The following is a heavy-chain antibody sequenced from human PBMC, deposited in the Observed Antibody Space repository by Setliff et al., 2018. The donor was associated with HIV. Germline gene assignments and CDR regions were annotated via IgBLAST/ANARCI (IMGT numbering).Heavy chain of an antibody. V-gene: IGHV1-58*02. CDR1: GFTFSSSV. CDR2: IVVGSGNS. D-gene: IGHD6-25*01. Sequence: KVSCKASGFTFSSSVIQWVRQARGQRLEWIGWIVVGSGNSNHAQKFQERVTISRDMSTSTAYMELSGLRSEDTAVYYCAAAPSPAAPGNWGQGTLVTVSS. J-gene: IGHJ4*02. CDR3: AAAPSPAAPGN.